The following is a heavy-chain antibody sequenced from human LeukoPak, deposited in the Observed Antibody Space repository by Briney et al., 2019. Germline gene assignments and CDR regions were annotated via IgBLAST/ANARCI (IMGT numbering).Heavy chain of an antibody. J-gene: IGHJ3*02. D-gene: IGHD1-1*01. CDR2: IIPIFGTA. V-gene: IGHV1-69*13. CDR3: ATEGIPQLEQGAFDI. Sequence: GASVKVSCKASGGTFSSYAIRWVRQAPGQGLEWMGGIIPIFGTANYAQKFQGRVTITADESTSTAYMELSSLRSEDTAVYYCATEGIPQLEQGAFDIWGQGTMVTVSS. CDR1: GGTFSSYA.